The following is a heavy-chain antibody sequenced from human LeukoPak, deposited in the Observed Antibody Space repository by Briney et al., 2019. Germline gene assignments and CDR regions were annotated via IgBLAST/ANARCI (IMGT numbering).Heavy chain of an antibody. Sequence: SETLSLTCTVSGVSISSGDYYWSWIRQPPGKGLEWIGYTYYSGSTYYNPSLKSRTTISVDTFKNHFSLKLSSVTAADTAVYYCARPYYYDSRIDPWGQGTRVTVSS. CDR1: GVSISSGDYY. V-gene: IGHV4-30-4*01. J-gene: IGHJ5*02. CDR2: TYYSGST. D-gene: IGHD3-22*01. CDR3: ARPYYYDSRIDP.